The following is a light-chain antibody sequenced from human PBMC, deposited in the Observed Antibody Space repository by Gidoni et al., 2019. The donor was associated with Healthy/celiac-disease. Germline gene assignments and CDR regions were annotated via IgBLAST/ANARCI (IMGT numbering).Light chain of an antibody. CDR2: QDS. Sequence: SYELTPPPSVSVSTGQTASITCSGDLLGDKYSCWYQQKPGQSPVLVIYQDSKRPTGIPERFSGSYSGNTATLTISGTQAMDEADYYCQAGDSSTVVFGGGTKLTVL. CDR3: QAGDSSTVV. V-gene: IGLV3-1*01. CDR1: LLGDKY. J-gene: IGLJ2*01.